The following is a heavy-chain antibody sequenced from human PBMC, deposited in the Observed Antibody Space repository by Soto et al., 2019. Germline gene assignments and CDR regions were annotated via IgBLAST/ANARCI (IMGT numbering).Heavy chain of an antibody. CDR3: AKEMYSGPLAY. CDR2: ISYDGSNK. Sequence: PGGSLRLSCAASGFTFSSYGMHWVRQAPGKGLEWVAVISYDGSNKYYADSVKGRFTISRDNSKNTLYLQMNSLRAEDTAVYYCAKEMYSGPLAYWGQGTLVTV. CDR1: GFTFSSYG. J-gene: IGHJ4*02. D-gene: IGHD2-8*01. V-gene: IGHV3-30*18.